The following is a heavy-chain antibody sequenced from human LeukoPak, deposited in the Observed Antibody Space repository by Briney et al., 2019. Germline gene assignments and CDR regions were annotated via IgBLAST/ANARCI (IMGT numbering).Heavy chain of an antibody. CDR3: ARHRGGATVTTDLDY. D-gene: IGHD4-17*01. V-gene: IGHV5-51*01. CDR2: VYPGDSDT. Sequence: GESLKISCKGSGYSFSSYWIAWVRQMPGKGLEWMGIVYPGDSDTRYSPSFQGQVTISADKSISTAYLQWSSLKASDTAIYYCARHRGGATVTTDLDYWGQGTLVTVSS. J-gene: IGHJ4*02. CDR1: GYSFSSYW.